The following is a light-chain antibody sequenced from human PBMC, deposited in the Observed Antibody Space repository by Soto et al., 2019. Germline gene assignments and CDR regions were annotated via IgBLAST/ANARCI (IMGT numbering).Light chain of an antibody. CDR3: KKYNNWQIN. V-gene: IGKV3-15*01. CDR1: QSVSSN. J-gene: IGKJ5*01. Sequence: EIVMTQSPATLSVSTGAIAKLSGRASQSVSSNLAWYQQKPGQAHRLIIYGAYTRATGITARFSGSGSGTEFTLTIRSLQSEDFEIYYCKKYNNWQINCGHWTRREIK. CDR2: GAY.